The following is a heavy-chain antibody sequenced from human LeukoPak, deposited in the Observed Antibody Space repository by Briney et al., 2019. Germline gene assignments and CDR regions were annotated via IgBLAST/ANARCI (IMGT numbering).Heavy chain of an antibody. Sequence: GRSLRLSCAASGFTFDDYAMHWVRQAPGKGLEWVSGISWNSGSIGYADSVKGRFTISRDNAKNSLYLQMNSLRAEDTALYYCAKDMGIAVAGHGDYWGQGTLVTVSS. V-gene: IGHV3-9*01. J-gene: IGHJ4*02. D-gene: IGHD6-19*01. CDR3: AKDMGIAVAGHGDY. CDR1: GFTFDDYA. CDR2: ISWNSGSI.